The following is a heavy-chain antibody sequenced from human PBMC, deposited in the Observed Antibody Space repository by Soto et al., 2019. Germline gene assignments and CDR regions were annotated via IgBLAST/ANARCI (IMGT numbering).Heavy chain of an antibody. J-gene: IGHJ2*01. CDR3: ARGRGDGYNQHWYFDL. CDR1: GGSFSGYY. CDR2: INHSGST. V-gene: IGHV4-34*01. Sequence: QVHLQQWGAGLLKPSETLSLTCAVYGGSFSGYYWSWIRQPTGKGLEWIGEINHSGSTNYNPSLTRRVSISVGTSNNQFSLKLSSVTAADTAVYYCARGRGDGYNQHWYFDLWGRGTLVTVSS. D-gene: IGHD3-10*01.